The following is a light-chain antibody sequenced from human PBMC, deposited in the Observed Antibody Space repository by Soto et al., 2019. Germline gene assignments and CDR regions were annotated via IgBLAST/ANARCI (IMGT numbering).Light chain of an antibody. V-gene: IGLV2-14*01. Sequence: QSVLTPPASVSGSPGQSITISCTGTSSDVGGHNSVSWYRQDPGKAPTLMIYDVSNRPSGVSDRFSGSKSGNTASRTISGLQIEDEADYYCSSFTGSVTYVFGTGTKVTVL. CDR1: SSDVGGHNS. CDR3: SSFTGSVTYV. CDR2: DVS. J-gene: IGLJ1*01.